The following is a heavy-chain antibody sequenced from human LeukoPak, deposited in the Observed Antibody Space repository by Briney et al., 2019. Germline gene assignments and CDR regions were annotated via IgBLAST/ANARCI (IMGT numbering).Heavy chain of an antibody. CDR2: IYTSGST. V-gene: IGHV4-4*07. CDR3: ARGLDYGDSNYFDY. J-gene: IGHJ4*02. Sequence: SETLSLTCTVSGGSISSYYWSWIRQPAGKGLEWIGRIYTSGSTNYNPSLKSRVTMSVDTSKNQFSLKLSSVTAADTAVYYCARGLDYGDSNYFDYWGQGTLVTVSS. CDR1: GGSISSYY. D-gene: IGHD4-17*01.